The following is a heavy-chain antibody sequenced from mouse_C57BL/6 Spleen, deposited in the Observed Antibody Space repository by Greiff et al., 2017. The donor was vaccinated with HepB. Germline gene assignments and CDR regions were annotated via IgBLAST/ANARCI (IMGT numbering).Heavy chain of an antibody. CDR3: ARNYGSSSLYYAMDY. Sequence: VQLQQSGPELVKPGASVKIPCKASGYTFTDYNMDWVKQSHGKSLEWIGDINPNNGGTIYNQKFKGKATLTVDKSSSTAYMELRSLTSEDTAVYYCARNYGSSSLYYAMDYWGQGTSVTVSS. J-gene: IGHJ4*01. V-gene: IGHV1-18*01. D-gene: IGHD1-1*01. CDR2: INPNNGGT. CDR1: GYTFTDYN.